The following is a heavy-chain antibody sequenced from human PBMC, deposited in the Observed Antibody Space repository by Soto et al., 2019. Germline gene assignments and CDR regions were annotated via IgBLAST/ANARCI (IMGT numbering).Heavy chain of an antibody. CDR3: AQGYCSGGSCYSIDY. V-gene: IGHV1-46*03. Sequence: VKVSCKASGYTFTSYYMHWVRQAPGQGLEWMGIINPSGGSTSYAQKFQGRVTMTRDTSTSTVYMELSSLRSEDTAVYYCAQGYCSGGSCYSIDYWGQGTLVTVSS. CDR2: INPSGGST. J-gene: IGHJ4*02. CDR1: GYTFTSYY. D-gene: IGHD2-15*01.